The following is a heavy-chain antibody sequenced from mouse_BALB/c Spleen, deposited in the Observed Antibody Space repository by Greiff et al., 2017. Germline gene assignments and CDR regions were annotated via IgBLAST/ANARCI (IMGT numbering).Heavy chain of an antibody. J-gene: IGHJ3*01. D-gene: IGHD2-2*01. Sequence: QVQLQQSGPGLVAPSQSLSITCTVSGFSLTSYGVHWVRQPPGKGLEWLGVIWAGGSTDYNSALKSRLSISKDNSKSQVFLKMNSLQTDDTAMYYCARNLGGYDWFAYWGQGTLVTVSA. CDR1: GFSLTSYG. CDR2: IWAGGST. V-gene: IGHV2-9*02. CDR3: ARNLGGYDWFAY.